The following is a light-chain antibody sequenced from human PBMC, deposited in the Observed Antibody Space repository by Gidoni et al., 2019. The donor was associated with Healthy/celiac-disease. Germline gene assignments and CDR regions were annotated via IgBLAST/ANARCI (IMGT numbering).Light chain of an antibody. CDR2: DAS. J-gene: IGKJ4*01. CDR1: QDISNY. V-gene: IGKV1-33*01. CDR3: QQYDNLLT. Sequence: DIQMTQSPSSLSASVGDRVTITCQASQDISNYLNWYQQKPGKAPKLLIYDASNLETGVPSRFSGSGSGTDFTFTISSLQPEDIATYYCQQYDNLLTFGGGTKLVIK.